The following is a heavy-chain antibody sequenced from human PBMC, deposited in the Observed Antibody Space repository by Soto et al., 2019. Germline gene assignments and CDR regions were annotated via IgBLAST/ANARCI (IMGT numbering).Heavy chain of an antibody. V-gene: IGHV3-30*03. D-gene: IGHD3-10*01. CDR1: GFTFSSYG. CDR2: ISYDGSNK. J-gene: IGHJ4*02. Sequence: QVQLEESGGGVVQPGRSLRLSCAASGFTFSSYGMHWVRQAPGKGLEWVAVISYDGSNKYYADSVKGRFTISRDNSKNTRYLQMNSLRAEDTEVYYCAPWFGAFDYWGQGTLVTVSS. CDR3: APWFGAFDY.